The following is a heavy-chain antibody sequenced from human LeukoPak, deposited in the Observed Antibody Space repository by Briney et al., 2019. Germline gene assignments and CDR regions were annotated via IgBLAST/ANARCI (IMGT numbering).Heavy chain of an antibody. CDR1: GFTFSSYA. J-gene: IGHJ4*02. Sequence: GGSLRLSCAASGFTFSSYAMSWVRQAPGKGLEWVSAISGSGSSRHYADSVKGRFTVSRDNSKNTLYLQMNSLRAEDTAVYYCARDFQYCTNDVCGYWGQGTLVTVSS. V-gene: IGHV3-23*01. CDR2: ISGSGSSR. CDR3: ARDFQYCTNDVCGY. D-gene: IGHD2-8*01.